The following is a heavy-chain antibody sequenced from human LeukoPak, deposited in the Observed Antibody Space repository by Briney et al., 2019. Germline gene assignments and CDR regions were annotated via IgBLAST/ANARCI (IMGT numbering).Heavy chain of an antibody. Sequence: ASVKVSCKASGYTFTSYYMHWVRQAPGQGLEWMGIINPSGGSTSYAQKFQGRVTMTRDMSTSTVYMELSSLRSEDTAVYYCARDKGSGSYYTTFDYWGQGTLVTVSS. V-gene: IGHV1-46*01. CDR3: ARDKGSGSYYTTFDY. CDR2: INPSGGST. D-gene: IGHD3-10*01. CDR1: GYTFTSYY. J-gene: IGHJ4*02.